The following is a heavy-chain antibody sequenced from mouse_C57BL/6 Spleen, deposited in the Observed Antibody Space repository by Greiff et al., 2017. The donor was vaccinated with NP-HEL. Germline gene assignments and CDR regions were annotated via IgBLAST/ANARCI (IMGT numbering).Heavy chain of an antibody. D-gene: IGHD2-4*01. Sequence: QVQLQQPGAELVKPGASVKLSCKASGYTFTSYWMHWVKQRPGQGLEWIGMIHPNSGSTNYNEKFKSKATLTVDKSSSTAYMQLSSLTSEDSAVYYCASCIYYDYDGFAYWGQGTLVTVSA. CDR2: IHPNSGST. CDR3: ASCIYYDYDGFAY. CDR1: GYTFTSYW. J-gene: IGHJ3*01. V-gene: IGHV1-64*01.